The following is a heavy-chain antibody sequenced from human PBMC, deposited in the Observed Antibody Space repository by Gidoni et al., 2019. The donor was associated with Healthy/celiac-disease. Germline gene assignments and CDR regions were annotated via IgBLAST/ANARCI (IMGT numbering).Heavy chain of an antibody. J-gene: IGHJ4*02. CDR1: GYTFTGYD. CDR2: INPNSGGT. D-gene: IGHD2-8*02. CDR3: AREGAGDFDY. Sequence: QVQLVQSGAEVKKPGASVKVSCKDSGYTFTGYDLKWVRQATGQGLEWMGRINPNSGGTNYEQKFQGRVTMTRETSISSASMELSRLSSDDTAVYYCAREGAGDFDYWGQGTLVTVSS. V-gene: IGHV1-2*06.